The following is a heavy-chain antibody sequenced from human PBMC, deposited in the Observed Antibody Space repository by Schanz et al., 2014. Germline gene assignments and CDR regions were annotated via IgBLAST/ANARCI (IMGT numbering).Heavy chain of an antibody. CDR1: GFTFSINA. V-gene: IGHV3-30*02. CDR3: ARQRSYFYAMDV. Sequence: QVQLVESGGGVVQPGGSLRLSCAASGFTFSINAMHWARQPPGKGLEWVAFIRYDGTIKNYADSVEGRFTISRDNARNTLYLQMNSLRAEDTAVYYCARQRSYFYAMDVWGQGTTVTVSS. CDR2: IRYDGTIK. J-gene: IGHJ6*02.